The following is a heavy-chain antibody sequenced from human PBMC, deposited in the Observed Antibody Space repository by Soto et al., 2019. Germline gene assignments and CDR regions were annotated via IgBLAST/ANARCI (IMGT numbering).Heavy chain of an antibody. CDR3: ARDIPLNWNDSYYYYGMDV. CDR2: ISYEGSNK. V-gene: IGHV3-30-3*01. Sequence: PGGSLRLSCAASGFTFSSYAMHWVRQAPGKGLEWVAVISYEGSNKYYADSVKGRFTISRDNSKNTLYLQMNSLRAEDTAVYYCARDIPLNWNDSYYYYGMDVWGQGTTVTVSS. J-gene: IGHJ6*02. D-gene: IGHD1-1*01. CDR1: GFTFSSYA.